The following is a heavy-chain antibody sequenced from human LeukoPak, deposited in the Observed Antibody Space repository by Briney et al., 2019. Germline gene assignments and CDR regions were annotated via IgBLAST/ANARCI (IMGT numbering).Heavy chain of an antibody. Sequence: GGSLRLSCAASGFTFSTYAMHWVRQAPGKGLEWVAAISYDGSNKYYADSVKGRFTISRDKSKNTLYLQMNSLRVEDTAVYYCARGLDSSGYQNDAIWGQGTMVTVSS. V-gene: IGHV3-30*04. J-gene: IGHJ3*02. CDR2: ISYDGSNK. CDR3: ARGLDSSGYQNDAI. D-gene: IGHD3-22*01. CDR1: GFTFSTYA.